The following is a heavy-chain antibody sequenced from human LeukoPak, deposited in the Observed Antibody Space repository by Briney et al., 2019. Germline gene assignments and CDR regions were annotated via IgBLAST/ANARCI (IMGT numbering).Heavy chain of an antibody. D-gene: IGHD4-17*01. Sequence: GRSLRLSCAASGFTFSRNGMHWVRQAPGKGLEWVALIYFDGSNKYYVDSVKGRFTISRDNSKNTLYLQMNSLRAEDTAAYYCARAGYGDPHFDFWGQGTLVTVSS. CDR3: ARAGYGDPHFDF. CDR1: GFTFSRNG. CDR2: IYFDGSNK. J-gene: IGHJ4*02. V-gene: IGHV3-33*01.